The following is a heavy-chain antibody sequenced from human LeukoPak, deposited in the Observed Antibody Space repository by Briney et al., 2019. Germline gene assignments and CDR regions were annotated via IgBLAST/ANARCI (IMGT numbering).Heavy chain of an antibody. CDR2: IYYSGST. CDR1: GGSISSSSYY. D-gene: IGHD6-13*01. J-gene: IGHJ4*02. V-gene: IGHV4-39*01. Sequence: SETLSLTCTVSGGSISSSSYYWGWIRQPPGKGLEWIGSIYYSGSTYYNPSLKSRVTISVDTSKNQFSLELSSVTAADTAVYYCARHRTKPIAAAGTPRDYWGQGTLVTVSS. CDR3: ARHRTKPIAAAGTPRDY.